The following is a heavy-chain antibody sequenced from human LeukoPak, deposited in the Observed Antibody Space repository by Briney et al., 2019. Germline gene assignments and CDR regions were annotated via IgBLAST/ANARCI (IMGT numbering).Heavy chain of an antibody. V-gene: IGHV1-69*13. CDR1: GYTFTGYY. CDR3: ARVAVIPLGWFDP. CDR2: IIPIFGTA. J-gene: IGHJ5*02. D-gene: IGHD2-21*01. Sequence: SVKVSCKASGYTFTGYYMHWVRQAPGQGLEWMGGIIPIFGTANYAQKFQGRVTITADESTSTAYMELSSLRSEDTAVYYCARVAVIPLGWFDPWGQGTLVTVSS.